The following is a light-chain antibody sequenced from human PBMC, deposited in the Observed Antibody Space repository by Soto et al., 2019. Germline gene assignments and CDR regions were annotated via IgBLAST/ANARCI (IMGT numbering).Light chain of an antibody. V-gene: IGKV3-20*01. J-gene: IGKJ5*01. CDR1: QTVRNNY. CDR2: DAS. CDR3: QPYGTPRSVT. Sequence: EFGLTQSPGTLSLSPGERATLSCRASQTVRNNYLAWYQQKPGQAPRLLIYDASSRATGIPDRFSGSGFGTDFTLTISKVEPEDFAVYYCQPYGTPRSVTFGQGTRLE.